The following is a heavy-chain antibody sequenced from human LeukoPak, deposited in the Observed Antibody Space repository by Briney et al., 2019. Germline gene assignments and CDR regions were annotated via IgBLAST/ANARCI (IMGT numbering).Heavy chain of an antibody. J-gene: IGHJ4*02. D-gene: IGHD3-22*01. Sequence: GGSLRLSCAASGLTFSSYWMHWVRQAPGKGLVWVSRITNGGSTTTYADSVKGRFTVSRDNAKNTLYLQMNSLGAEDTAVYYCARGVSSGYNIDYWGQGTLVTVSS. CDR3: ARGVSSGYNIDY. CDR2: ITNGGSTT. V-gene: IGHV3-74*01. CDR1: GLTFSSYW.